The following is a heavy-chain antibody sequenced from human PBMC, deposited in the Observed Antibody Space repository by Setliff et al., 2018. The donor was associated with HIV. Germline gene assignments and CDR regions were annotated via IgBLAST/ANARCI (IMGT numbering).Heavy chain of an antibody. Sequence: SETLSLTCTVSGGSISNYYWSWIRQPAGKGLEWIGRIYTSGSTNYNPSLKSRVTMSVDTSKNQFSLKLSSVTAADTAVYYCARQTWEYYDTLTGYYRSPKNFDSWGQGTLVTVSS. J-gene: IGHJ4*02. CDR2: IYTSGST. D-gene: IGHD3-9*01. CDR3: ARQTWEYYDTLTGYYRSPKNFDS. CDR1: GGSISNYY. V-gene: IGHV4-4*07.